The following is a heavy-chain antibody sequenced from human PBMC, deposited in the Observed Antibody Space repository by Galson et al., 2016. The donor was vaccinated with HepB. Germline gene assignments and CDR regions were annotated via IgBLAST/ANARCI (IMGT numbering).Heavy chain of an antibody. CDR2: MNPNSANT. CDR3: AIEYSGGWGLDH. Sequence: SVKVSCKASGYSFTSYDINWVRQATGQGLEWMGWMNPNSANTGYAQKFQGRVTMTEDTSTDSAYMELSSLRSEDTAMYYCAIEYSGGWGLDHWGQGTLVTVSS. V-gene: IGHV1-8*01. J-gene: IGHJ4*02. CDR1: GYSFTSYD. D-gene: IGHD6-19*01.